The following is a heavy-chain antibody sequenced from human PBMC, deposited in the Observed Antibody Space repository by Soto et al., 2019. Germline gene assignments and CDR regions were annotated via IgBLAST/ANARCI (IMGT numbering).Heavy chain of an antibody. Sequence: QVQLVQSGAEVKKPGASVKVSCKASGYTFTSYGISWVRQAPGQGLEWMGWISAYNGNTNYAQKLQGRVTMTTDTTTSTPNMELRSLRSDNTPLYYCAREPSSSGQDYWGQGTLVTVSS. D-gene: IGHD6-13*01. J-gene: IGHJ4*02. CDR3: AREPSSSGQDY. CDR1: GYTFTSYG. CDR2: ISAYNGNT. V-gene: IGHV1-18*01.